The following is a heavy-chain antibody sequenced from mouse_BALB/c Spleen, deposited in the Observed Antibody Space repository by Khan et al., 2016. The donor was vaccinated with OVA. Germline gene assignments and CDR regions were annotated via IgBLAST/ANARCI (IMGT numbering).Heavy chain of an antibody. D-gene: IGHD1-1*01. V-gene: IGHV2-3*01. J-gene: IGHJ4*01. CDR3: AKFTPDFYSMDY. Sequence: QVQLKESGPGLVAPSQSLSITSTVSGFPLISYGVNWVRQPPGKGLELLGVIWGDGSINYHSTLKSRLIISKDNSKRQVFLTLNSLQTDDTATYYCAKFTPDFYSMDYWGQGTSVTVSS. CDR1: GFPLISYG. CDR2: IWGDGSI.